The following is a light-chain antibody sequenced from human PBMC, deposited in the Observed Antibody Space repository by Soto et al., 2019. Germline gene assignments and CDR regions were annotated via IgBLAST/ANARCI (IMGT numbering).Light chain of an antibody. CDR3: QQYGSSGT. CDR2: AAS. CDR1: RSVSSNY. Sequence: VLTQSPGTLSLSPGERATLSRRASRSVSSNYLDWYQQKPRQAPRVLNYAASSRATGIPDWFSGSGAGKDFTLTISRLEPEDFTVYYCQQYGSSGTFGE. J-gene: IGKJ1*01. V-gene: IGKV3-20*01.